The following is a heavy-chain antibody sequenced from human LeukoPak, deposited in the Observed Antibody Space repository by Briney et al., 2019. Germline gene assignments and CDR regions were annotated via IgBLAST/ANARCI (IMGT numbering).Heavy chain of an antibody. CDR2: IYTSGST. CDR1: GGSISSSSYY. D-gene: IGHD2-2*01. J-gene: IGHJ5*02. CDR3: ARGDVYLDP. Sequence: SETLSLTCTVSGGSISSSSYYWGWIRQPPGKGLEWIGRIYTSGSTNYNPSLKSRVTMSVDTSKNQFSLKLSSVTAADTAVYYCARGDVYLDPWGQGALVTVS. V-gene: IGHV4-61*05.